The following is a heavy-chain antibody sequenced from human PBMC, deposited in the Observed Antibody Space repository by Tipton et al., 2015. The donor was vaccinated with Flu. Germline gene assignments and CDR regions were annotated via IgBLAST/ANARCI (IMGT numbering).Heavy chain of an antibody. D-gene: IGHD3-22*01. Sequence: SLRLSCAGSGFTFDDYAMHCVRQAPGKGLEWVSGISWYGDNIGYADSVKDRFTVSRDNAKNTLYLQMNSLRVEDTALYYCVILGYFVDGFDMWGQGTMVTVSS. J-gene: IGHJ3*02. V-gene: IGHV3-9*01. CDR2: ISWYGDNI. CDR1: GFTFDDYA. CDR3: VILGYFVDGFDM.